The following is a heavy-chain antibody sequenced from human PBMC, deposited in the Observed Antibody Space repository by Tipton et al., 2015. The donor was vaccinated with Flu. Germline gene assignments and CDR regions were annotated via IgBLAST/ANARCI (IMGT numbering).Heavy chain of an antibody. J-gene: IGHJ4*02. Sequence: MQLVQSGAEVKKSGESLKISCKGSGYSFTRYWIGWVRQMPGKGLEWMGIIYPGDSDTRYSPSFQGQVTISADKSISTAYLQWSTLKASDTAVYYCARQAPPDIAVLQTNSFDYWGQGTLVTVSS. CDR2: IYPGDSDT. D-gene: IGHD1-1*01. CDR3: ARQAPPDIAVLQTNSFDY. CDR1: GYSFTRYW. V-gene: IGHV5-51*01.